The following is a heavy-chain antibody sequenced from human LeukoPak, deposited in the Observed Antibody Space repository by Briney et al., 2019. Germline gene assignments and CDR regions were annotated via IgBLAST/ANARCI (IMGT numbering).Heavy chain of an antibody. V-gene: IGHV4-34*01. CDR2: INQSGST. J-gene: IGHJ5*02. CDR1: GESSSGDY. CDR3: ARGRWLQYET. D-gene: IGHD5-24*01. Sequence: SETLSLTCGVYGESSSGDYWSWIRQPPGKGLEWIGEINQSGSTNYIPSLKSRVTISVDTSKNQFSLKLISVTAADTAVYYCARGRWLQYETWGQGTLVTVSS.